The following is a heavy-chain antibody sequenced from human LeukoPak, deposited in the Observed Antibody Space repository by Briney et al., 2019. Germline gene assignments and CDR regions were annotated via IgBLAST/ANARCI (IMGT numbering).Heavy chain of an antibody. CDR1: GGSISSSSYY. J-gene: IGHJ4*02. CDR2: IYYSGST. D-gene: IGHD6-13*01. Sequence: PSETLSLTCTVSGGSISSSSYYWGWIRQPPGKGLEWIGSIYYSGSTYYNPSLKSRVTISVDTSKNQFSLKLSSVTAADTAVYYCARKRGYSSNGVFDYWGQGTLVTVSS. CDR3: ARKRGYSSNGVFDY. V-gene: IGHV4-39*01.